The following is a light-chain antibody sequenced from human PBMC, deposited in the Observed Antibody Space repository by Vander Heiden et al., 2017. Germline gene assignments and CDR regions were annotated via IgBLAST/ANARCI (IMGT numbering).Light chain of an antibody. V-gene: IGKV3-15*01. CDR1: QSVSSH. J-gene: IGKJ1*01. CDR2: EAS. Sequence: EIVMTQSPATLSVFLGEGVTLSCRASQSVSSHLAWYQQKPGQAPRLLIYEASTSADGVPDSFSGSASGTEFTLTSSSLQSEDFAMYYGQQYSNLWTFGQGTKVEIK. CDR3: QQYSNLWT.